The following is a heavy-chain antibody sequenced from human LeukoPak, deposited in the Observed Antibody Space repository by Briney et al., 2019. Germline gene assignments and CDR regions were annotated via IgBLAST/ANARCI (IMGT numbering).Heavy chain of an antibody. CDR1: GFTFSDYY. CDR3: ARDKVAVAGSCDY. D-gene: IGHD6-19*01. CDR2: ISSSGSTI. V-gene: IGHV3-11*01. J-gene: IGHJ4*02. Sequence: NPGGSLRLSCAASGFTFSDYYMSWIRQAPGKGLEWVSYISSSGSTIYYADSVKGRFTISRDNAKNSLYLQMNSLRAEDTAVYYCARDKVAVAGSCDYWGQGTLVTVSS.